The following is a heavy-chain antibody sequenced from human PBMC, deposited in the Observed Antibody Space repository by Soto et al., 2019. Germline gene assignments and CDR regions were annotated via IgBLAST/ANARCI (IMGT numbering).Heavy chain of an antibody. CDR1: GFTVSSKY. D-gene: IGHD3-16*02. J-gene: IGHJ4*02. Sequence: EVQLVESGGGLVQPGGSLRLSCAASGFTVSSKYMSWVRQAPGKGLEWVSVIRSGGDTSHADSVKGRFTISRDTSKNTLYLQMDGLRVEDTAVYYCANSDYTWGSYRPDYWGQGTLVTVSS. V-gene: IGHV3-66*01. CDR3: ANSDYTWGSYRPDY. CDR2: IRSGGDT.